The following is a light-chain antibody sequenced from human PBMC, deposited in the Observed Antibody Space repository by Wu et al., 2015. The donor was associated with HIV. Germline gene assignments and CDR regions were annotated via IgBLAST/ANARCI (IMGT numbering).Light chain of an antibody. V-gene: IGKV3D-15*01. J-gene: IGKJ1*01. Sequence: EIVLTQSPGTLSLSPGQRATLFCRASQSVSHDYLAWYQQKPGQAPRVLTYGASDRATGIPDRFSGSGSGTEFTLTISSLQSEDFAVYYCQQYNNWPPSFGQGTKVEIK. CDR2: GAS. CDR3: QQYNNWPPS. CDR1: QSVSHDY.